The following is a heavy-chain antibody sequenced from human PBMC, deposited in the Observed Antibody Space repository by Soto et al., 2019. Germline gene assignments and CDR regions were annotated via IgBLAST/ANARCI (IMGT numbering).Heavy chain of an antibody. CDR3: AGQCSAGYGAFDP. CDR2: IHSSGIT. CDR1: GGSVNNDKW. J-gene: IGHJ5*02. Sequence: QVQLQESGPGLVKPSGTLSLTCAVSGGSVNNDKWWSWVRQPPGKELEWIGEIHSSGITNYNPSLTRRASIFVDKFNNQFAVKLTSVTAADTAVYFCAGQCSAGYGAFDPWGQGPRVTVSS. V-gene: IGHV4-4*02. D-gene: IGHD3-10*02.